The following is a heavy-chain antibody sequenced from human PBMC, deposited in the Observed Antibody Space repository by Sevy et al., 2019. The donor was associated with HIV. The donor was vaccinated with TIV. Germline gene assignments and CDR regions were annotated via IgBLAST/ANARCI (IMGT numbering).Heavy chain of an antibody. CDR2: IIPIFGTA. J-gene: IGHJ6*02. CDR3: ARKRVLPGIDYYYYGMDV. Sequence: ASVKVSCKASGGTFSSYAISWVRQAPGQGLEWMGGIIPIFGTANYAQKFQGRVTITADESTSTAYMGLSSLRSEDTAVYYCARKRVLPGIDYYYYGMDVWGQGTTVTVSS. V-gene: IGHV1-69*13. CDR1: GGTFSSYA. D-gene: IGHD3-10*01.